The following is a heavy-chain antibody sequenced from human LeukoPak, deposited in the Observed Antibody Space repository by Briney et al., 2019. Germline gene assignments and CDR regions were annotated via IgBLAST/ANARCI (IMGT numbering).Heavy chain of an antibody. CDR1: GFTFSSYS. CDR3: ARGYSSYDGEYFQH. D-gene: IGHD6-13*01. J-gene: IGHJ1*01. Sequence: GGSLGLSCAASGFTFSSYSMNWVRQAPGKGLEWVSYISSSGYTIYYADSVKGRFTISRDNAKNSLYLQMNSLRAEDTAVYYCARGYSSYDGEYFQHWGQGTLVTVSS. CDR2: ISSSGYTI. V-gene: IGHV3-48*04.